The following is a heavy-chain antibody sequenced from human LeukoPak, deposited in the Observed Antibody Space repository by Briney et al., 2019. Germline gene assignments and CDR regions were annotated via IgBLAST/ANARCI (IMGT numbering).Heavy chain of an antibody. D-gene: IGHD2-2*01. CDR1: GSTFSSYA. CDR2: IIPILGIA. Sequence: SVKVACKASGSTFSSYATSWVRQAPGQGLEWMGRIIPILGIANYAQKFQGRVTITADKSTSTAYMELSSLRSEDTAVYYCARLGYCSSTSCPDPDYYYYGMDVWGQGTTVTVSS. J-gene: IGHJ6*02. V-gene: IGHV1-69*04. CDR3: ARLGYCSSTSCPDPDYYYYGMDV.